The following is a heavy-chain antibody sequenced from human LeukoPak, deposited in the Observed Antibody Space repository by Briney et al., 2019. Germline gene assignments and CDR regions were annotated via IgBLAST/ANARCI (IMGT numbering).Heavy chain of an antibody. Sequence: GGSLRLSCAAAGLTLRHSWMHWVRQAPGKGLEWVANINQDESHKYYVDSVEGRFTISRDTAKESVYLQLNSLRAEDTAVYLCARDRGYTSYDYWGQGVLVTVSS. CDR3: ARDRGYTSYDY. D-gene: IGHD3-22*01. J-gene: IGHJ4*02. V-gene: IGHV3-7*01. CDR1: GLTLRHSW. CDR2: INQDESHK.